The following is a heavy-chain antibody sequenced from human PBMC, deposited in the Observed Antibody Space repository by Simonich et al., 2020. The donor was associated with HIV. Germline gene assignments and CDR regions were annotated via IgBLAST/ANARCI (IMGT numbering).Heavy chain of an antibody. CDR1: GGSLSSYY. CDR3: AAGNGLLRFLEWEGTYMDV. Sequence: QVQLEQWGAGLLKPSETLSLTCAVYGGSLSSYYWSWIRQPPGKGLEWIGEINPSGNTNYNSSLKSRVTISVDTSKNQFSLKLSSVTAADTAVYYCAAGNGLLRFLEWEGTYMDVWGKGTTVTVSS. V-gene: IGHV4-34*01. CDR2: INPSGNT. D-gene: IGHD3-3*01. J-gene: IGHJ6*03.